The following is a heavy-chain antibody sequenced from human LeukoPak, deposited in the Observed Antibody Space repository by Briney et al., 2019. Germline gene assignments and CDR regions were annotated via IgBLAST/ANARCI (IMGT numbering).Heavy chain of an antibody. Sequence: GGSLRLSCAASGFTFSSYGMHWVRQAPGKGLEWVAVIWYDGNNKYYADSVKGRFTISRDNSKNTLYLQMNSLRAEDTAVYYCARDHLITMVRGVRLAMDVWGQGTTVTVSS. J-gene: IGHJ6*02. CDR2: IWYDGNNK. V-gene: IGHV3-33*01. CDR1: GFTFSSYG. CDR3: ARDHLITMVRGVRLAMDV. D-gene: IGHD3-10*01.